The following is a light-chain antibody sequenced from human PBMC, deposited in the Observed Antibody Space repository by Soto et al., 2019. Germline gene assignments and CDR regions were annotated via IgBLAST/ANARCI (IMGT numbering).Light chain of an antibody. J-gene: IGKJ5*01. CDR3: QQYGSSIIT. CDR1: QSVSSSY. V-gene: IGKV3-20*01. Sequence: EIVFTQSPGTLSLSPGERATLSCRASQSVSSSYLAWYQQKPGQAPRLLIYGASSRETGIPDRFSGSGSGTEFTLTISRLEPEDFAVYYCQQYGSSIITFGQGTRLEIK. CDR2: GAS.